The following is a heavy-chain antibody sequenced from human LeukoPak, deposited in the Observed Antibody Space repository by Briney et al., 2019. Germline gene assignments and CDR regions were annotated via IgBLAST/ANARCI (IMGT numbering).Heavy chain of an antibody. D-gene: IGHD3-3*01. Sequence: SETLSLACTVSGGSISSYYWSWIRQPPGKGLEWIGYIYYSGSTNYDPSLKSRVTISVDTSKNQFSLKLSSVTAADTAVYYCARGHDFWSGYYQGFDPWGQGTLVTVSS. V-gene: IGHV4-59*01. CDR3: ARGHDFWSGYYQGFDP. CDR1: GGSISSYY. J-gene: IGHJ5*02. CDR2: IYYSGST.